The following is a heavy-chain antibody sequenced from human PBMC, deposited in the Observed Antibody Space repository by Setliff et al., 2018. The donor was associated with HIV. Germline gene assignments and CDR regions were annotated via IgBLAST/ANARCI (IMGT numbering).Heavy chain of an antibody. CDR1: GGSISRGSYY. CDR2: IYHSGIT. Sequence: SETLSLTCTVSGGSISRGSYYWSWIRQPAGKGLEWIGSIYHSGITYYNSSLKSRVTISVDTSKNQFSLNLTSVTAADTAVYYCARLGYSGSLVGAFDIWGQGTMVTVSS. J-gene: IGHJ3*02. V-gene: IGHV4-39*07. CDR3: ARLGYSGSLVGAFDI. D-gene: IGHD1-26*01.